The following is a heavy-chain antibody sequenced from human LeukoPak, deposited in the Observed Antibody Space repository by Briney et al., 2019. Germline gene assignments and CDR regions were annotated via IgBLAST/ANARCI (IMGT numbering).Heavy chain of an antibody. CDR2: IWYDGSNK. Sequence: GGSLRLSCAASGFTFSSYGMHWDRQAPGKGLEWVAVIWYDGSNKYYADSVKGRFTISRDNSKKTLYLQMNSLRAEDTAVYYCARKKRVDTDSIMVYYYYAMDVWGQGTTVTVSS. D-gene: IGHD5-18*01. CDR1: GFTFSSYG. J-gene: IGHJ6*02. CDR3: ARKKRVDTDSIMVYYYYAMDV. V-gene: IGHV3-33*01.